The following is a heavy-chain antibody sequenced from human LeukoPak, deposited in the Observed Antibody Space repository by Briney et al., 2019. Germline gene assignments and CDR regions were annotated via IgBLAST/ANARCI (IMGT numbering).Heavy chain of an antibody. J-gene: IGHJ4*02. V-gene: IGHV3-53*01. CDR3: ARDPGAFPYFFDY. Sequence: GGSLRLSCAASGFTVSSNYMSWVRQAPGKGLEWVSVIYSGGSTYYADSVRGRFTISRDNSKNTLYLQMNSLRVEDSAVYFCARDPGAFPYFFDYWGQGILVTVSS. CDR1: GFTVSSNY. D-gene: IGHD4/OR15-4a*01. CDR2: IYSGGST.